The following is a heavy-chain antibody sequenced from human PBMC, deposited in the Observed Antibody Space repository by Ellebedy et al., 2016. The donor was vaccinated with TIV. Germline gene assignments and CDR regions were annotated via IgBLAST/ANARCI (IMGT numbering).Heavy chain of an antibody. Sequence: SETLSLXCTVSGGSVSSGSYYWSWIRQPPGKGLGWIGYIYYSGSTNYNPSLKSRVTISVDTSKNQFSLKLSSVTAADTAVYYCARDQVGAWGQGTLVIVSS. CDR3: ARDQVGA. J-gene: IGHJ4*02. V-gene: IGHV4-61*01. CDR2: IYYSGST. CDR1: GGSVSSGSYY. D-gene: IGHD1-26*01.